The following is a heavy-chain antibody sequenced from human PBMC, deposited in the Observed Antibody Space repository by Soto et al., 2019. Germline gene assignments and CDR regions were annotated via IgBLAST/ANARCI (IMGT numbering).Heavy chain of an antibody. CDR1: GYTFTSYD. Sequence: ASVKVSCKTSGYTFTSYDINWVRQATGQGLEWMGWMNPNSGNTGFAQKFQGRVTMTRDTSISTAYMELSSLRSDDTAVYYCAKESSIAVGPYGGIDPWGQGTLVTVSS. V-gene: IGHV1-8*01. CDR3: AKESSIAVGPYGGIDP. D-gene: IGHD6-19*01. J-gene: IGHJ5*02. CDR2: MNPNSGNT.